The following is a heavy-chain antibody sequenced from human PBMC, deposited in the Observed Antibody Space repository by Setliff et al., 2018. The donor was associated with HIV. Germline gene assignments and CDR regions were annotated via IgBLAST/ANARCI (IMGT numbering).Heavy chain of an antibody. V-gene: IGHV4-61*02. J-gene: IGHJ4*02. CDR1: GGSISSGSYY. D-gene: IGHD3-22*01. Sequence: SETLSLTCTVSGGSISSGSYYWSWIRQPAGKGLEWIGRIYTSGSTNYNPSLKSRVTISVDTSKNQFSLKLSSVTAADTAVYYCARDDYLDSSGYEGASYWGRGTLVTVS. CDR2: IYTSGST. CDR3: ARDDYLDSSGYEGASY.